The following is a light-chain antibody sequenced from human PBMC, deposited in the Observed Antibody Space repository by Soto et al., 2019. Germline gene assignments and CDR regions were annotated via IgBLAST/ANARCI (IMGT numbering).Light chain of an antibody. Sequence: EIVLTQSPDTLALPPAERATLSCRASQSVRSNYLAWYQQKPGQAPRFLIYDASSMDTGIPDRFSGSVSGTDFTLNISRLEPEEFAVYECQQYGRSALTFGGGTKVEI. J-gene: IGKJ4*01. CDR2: DAS. V-gene: IGKV3-20*01. CDR1: QSVRSNY. CDR3: QQYGRSALT.